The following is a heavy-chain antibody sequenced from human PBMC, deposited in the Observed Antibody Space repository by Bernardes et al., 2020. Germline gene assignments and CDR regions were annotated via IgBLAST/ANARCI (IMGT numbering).Heavy chain of an antibody. V-gene: IGHV3-48*03. CDR3: ARQRVKPEGDY. Sequence: GGSLRLSCAASGFTFSSYEMNWVRQAPGKGLEWLSYISSRGSTIYYADSVRGRFTISRDNAKYSLYLQMNSLRAEDTAIYYCARQRVKPEGDYWGQGTLVTVSS. CDR1: GFTFSSYE. CDR2: ISSRGSTI. J-gene: IGHJ4*02. D-gene: IGHD2-21*01.